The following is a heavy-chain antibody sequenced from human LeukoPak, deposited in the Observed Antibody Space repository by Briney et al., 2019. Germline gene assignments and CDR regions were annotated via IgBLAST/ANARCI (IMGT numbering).Heavy chain of an antibody. CDR1: GFTFSSYA. J-gene: IGHJ3*02. D-gene: IGHD7-27*01. Sequence: PGGSLRLSCAASGFTFSSYAMSWVRQAPGKGLEWVSAISGSGGSTYYADSVKGRFTISRDNSKNTLYLQMNSLRAEDTVVYYCATGENWGPASDAFDIWGQGTMVTVSS. CDR3: ATGENWGPASDAFDI. V-gene: IGHV3-23*01. CDR2: ISGSGGST.